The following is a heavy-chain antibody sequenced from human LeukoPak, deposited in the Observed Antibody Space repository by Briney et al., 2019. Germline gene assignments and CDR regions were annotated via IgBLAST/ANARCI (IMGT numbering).Heavy chain of an antibody. CDR2: IYSGGST. Sequence: GGSLRLSCAASGFTVSSNYMSWVRQAPGKGLEWVSIIYSGGSTFYADSVKGRFTISRDNSKNTLYLQMNSLRAEDTAVYYCAKDLDYDILTGSGGPDYWGQGTLVTVSS. CDR3: AKDLDYDILTGSGGPDY. V-gene: IGHV3-53*05. J-gene: IGHJ4*02. D-gene: IGHD3-9*01. CDR1: GFTVSSNY.